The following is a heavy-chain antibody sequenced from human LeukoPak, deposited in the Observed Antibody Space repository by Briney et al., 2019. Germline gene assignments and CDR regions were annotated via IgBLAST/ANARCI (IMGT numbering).Heavy chain of an antibody. Sequence: ASVKVSCKASGYTFTSYGISWVRQAPGQGLEWMGWIGAYNGNTNYAQKLQGRVTMTTDTSTSTAYMELRSLRSDDTAVYYCARVSDSFAFYNYPDYWGQGTLVTVSS. V-gene: IGHV1-18*01. D-gene: IGHD5-24*01. CDR1: GYTFTSYG. J-gene: IGHJ4*02. CDR3: ARVSDSFAFYNYPDY. CDR2: IGAYNGNT.